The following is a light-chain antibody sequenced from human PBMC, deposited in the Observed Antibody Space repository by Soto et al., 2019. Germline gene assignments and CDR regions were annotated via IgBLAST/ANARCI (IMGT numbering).Light chain of an antibody. CDR3: AAWDDSFWV. J-gene: IGLJ3*02. CDR1: RGNIGTNS. Sequence: QSVLTQPPSASGTPGQRVTISCSGGRGNIGTNSVTWYQQLPGTAPKLLIYNNDQRPSGVTDRFSGSKSGTSASLAISRLHSEDGAEYYCAAWDDSFWVFGGWTKVTVL. V-gene: IGLV1-44*01. CDR2: NND.